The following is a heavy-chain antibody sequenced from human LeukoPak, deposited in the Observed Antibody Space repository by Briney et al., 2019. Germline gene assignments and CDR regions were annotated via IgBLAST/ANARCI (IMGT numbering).Heavy chain of an antibody. CDR2: SHTSGRT. D-gene: IGHD3-10*01. Sequence: SETLSLTCTVSGGSISRGNYYWTWIRQPAGKGREWIGRSHTSGRTNSDPSLKSRVTISLDMSKNQFSLKLNSVTAADTAVFYCARSTGDYGSGSLAHWGQGTPVTVSS. CDR3: ARSTGDYGSGSLAH. J-gene: IGHJ5*02. V-gene: IGHV4-61*02. CDR1: GGSISRGNYY.